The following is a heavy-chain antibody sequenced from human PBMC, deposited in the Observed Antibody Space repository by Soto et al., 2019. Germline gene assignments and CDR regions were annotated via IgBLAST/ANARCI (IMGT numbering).Heavy chain of an antibody. CDR2: ISGSGGST. V-gene: IGHV3-23*01. CDR1: GFTFSSYA. J-gene: IGHJ4*02. CDR3: AKAVRLLGVIYYFDY. Sequence: EVQLLESGGGLVQPGGSLRLSCAASGFTFSSYAMSWVRQAPGKGLEWVSAISGSGGSTYYADSVKGRFTISRDNSKKTLYRKRNGLRAEDTAVNYCAKAVRLLGVIYYFDYWAREPWSPSPQ. D-gene: IGHD3-22*01.